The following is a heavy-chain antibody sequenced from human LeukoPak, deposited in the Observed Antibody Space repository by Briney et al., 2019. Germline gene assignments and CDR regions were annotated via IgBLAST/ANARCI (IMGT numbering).Heavy chain of an antibody. J-gene: IGHJ4*02. Sequence: GRSLRLSCAASGFTFDDYAMHWVRQAPGKGLEWVSGISWNSGSIGYADSVKGRFTISRDNAKNFLYLRMNSLRAEDTGLYYCAKDQYSSGWHHFDYWGQGILVTVSS. CDR3: AKDQYSSGWHHFDY. CDR1: GFTFDDYA. CDR2: ISWNSGSI. V-gene: IGHV3-9*01. D-gene: IGHD6-19*01.